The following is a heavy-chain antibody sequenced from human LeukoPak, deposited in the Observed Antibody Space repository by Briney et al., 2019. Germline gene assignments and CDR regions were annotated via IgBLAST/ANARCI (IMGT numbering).Heavy chain of an antibody. D-gene: IGHD3-22*01. Sequence: PSETLSLTCTVSGGSISSYYWSWIRQPAGKGLEWIGRIYTSGSTNYNPSLKSRVTISVDKSKNQFSLEPSSVTAADTAVYYCARDVMTTRSFDYWGQGTLVTVSS. J-gene: IGHJ4*02. V-gene: IGHV4-4*07. CDR1: GGSISSYY. CDR3: ARDVMTTRSFDY. CDR2: IYTSGST.